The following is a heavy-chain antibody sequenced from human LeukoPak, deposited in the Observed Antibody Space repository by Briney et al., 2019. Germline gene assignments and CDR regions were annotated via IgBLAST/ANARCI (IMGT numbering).Heavy chain of an antibody. V-gene: IGHV3-23*01. CDR3: AKDPTYYYDSSGYYGY. Sequence: PGGSLRLSCAVSGITLSNYGMSWVRQAPGKGLEWVAGISGSGGRTNYADSVKGRFTVSRDNPKNTLYLQMNSLRAEDTAVYYCAKDPTYYYDSSGYYGYWGQGTLVTVSS. CDR1: GITLSNYG. D-gene: IGHD3-22*01. CDR2: ISGSGGRT. J-gene: IGHJ4*02.